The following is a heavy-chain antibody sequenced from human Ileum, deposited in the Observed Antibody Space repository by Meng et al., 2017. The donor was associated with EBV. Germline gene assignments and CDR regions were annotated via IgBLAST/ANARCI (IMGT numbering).Heavy chain of an antibody. J-gene: IGHJ4*02. CDR2: IYHSGIT. CDR1: GGSISSSNW. D-gene: IGHD1-14*01. Sequence: QVLVQESGPGLVKPSGTLSLTCASSGGSISSSNWWSWVRQPPGKGLEWIGKIYHSGITIYNPSLKSRVTMSVDNSKNQFSLKLNSMTAADTAVYYCARDPTGGEDHQRVWGQGTLVTVSS. CDR3: ARDPTGGEDHQRV. V-gene: IGHV4-4*02.